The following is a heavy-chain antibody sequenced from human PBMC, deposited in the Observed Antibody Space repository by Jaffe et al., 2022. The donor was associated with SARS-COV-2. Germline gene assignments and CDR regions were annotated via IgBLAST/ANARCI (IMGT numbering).Heavy chain of an antibody. CDR2: ISYHGTNK. CDR3: ARRSCGSTTCYADY. CDR1: GFTFSSSA. Sequence: QVQLVESGGGVVQPGRSLRLSCAASGFTFSSSAMHWVRQAPGKGLEWVALISYHGTNKYYADSVKGRFTISRDNSKSALYLQMNSLRAEDTAVYYCARRSCGSTTCYADYWGQGTLVTVSS. J-gene: IGHJ4*02. V-gene: IGHV3-30-3*01. D-gene: IGHD2-2*01.